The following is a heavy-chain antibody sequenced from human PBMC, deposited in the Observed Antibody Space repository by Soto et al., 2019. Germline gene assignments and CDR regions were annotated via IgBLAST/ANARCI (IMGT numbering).Heavy chain of an antibody. V-gene: IGHV1-69*02. CDR1: GGTFSSYT. Sequence: QDQLVQSGAEVKKPGSSVKVYFKASGGTFSSYTISWVRQAPGQGLEWMGRIIPILGIANYAQKFQGRVTITADKSTSTAYMGLSSLRPEDTAVYYCARALVRAGDYWGQGTLVTVSS. J-gene: IGHJ4*02. CDR2: IIPILGIA. CDR3: ARALVRAGDY. D-gene: IGHD2-8*02.